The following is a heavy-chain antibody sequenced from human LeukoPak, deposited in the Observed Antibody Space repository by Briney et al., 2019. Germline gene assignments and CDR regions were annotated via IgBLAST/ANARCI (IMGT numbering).Heavy chain of an antibody. J-gene: IGHJ4*02. CDR3: ARTGSLGTRYYFDY. CDR2: IIPIFGTA. V-gene: IGHV1-69*13. CDR1: GGTFSSYA. Sequence: GASVKVSYKASGGTFSSYAISWVRQAPGQGLEWMGGIIPIFGTANYAQKFQGRVTITADESTSTAYMELSSLRSEDTAVYYCARTGSLGTRYYFDYWGQGTLVTVSS. D-gene: IGHD1-26*01.